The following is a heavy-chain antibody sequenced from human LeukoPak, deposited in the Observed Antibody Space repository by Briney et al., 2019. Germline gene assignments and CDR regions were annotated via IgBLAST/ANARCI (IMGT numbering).Heavy chain of an antibody. J-gene: IGHJ5*02. D-gene: IGHD3-10*01. Sequence: SETLSLTCTVSGDSISSYYCSWIRQPPGKGLEWIGYIYYSGSTSYNPSLKSRVAISVDTSKNQFSLKLSSVTAADTAVYYCARARASRPSHYYGSGSRTHNWFDPWGQGTLVTVSS. V-gene: IGHV4-59*12. CDR2: IYYSGST. CDR1: GDSISSYY. CDR3: ARARASRPSHYYGSGSRTHNWFDP.